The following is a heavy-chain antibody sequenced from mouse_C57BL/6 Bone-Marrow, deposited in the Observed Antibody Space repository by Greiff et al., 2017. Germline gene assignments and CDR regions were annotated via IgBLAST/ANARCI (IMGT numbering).Heavy chain of an antibody. Sequence: VQLQQPGAELVMPGASVKLSCTASGYTFTSYWMHWVKQRPGQGLEWVGEIDPSDSYTHYNQKFKGKSTLTVDKSSSTAYMQLSSLTSEDSAVYYCAITTVVHYYAMDYWGQGTSVTVSS. CDR2: IDPSDSYT. D-gene: IGHD1-1*01. V-gene: IGHV1-69*01. CDR1: GYTFTSYW. CDR3: AITTVVHYYAMDY. J-gene: IGHJ4*01.